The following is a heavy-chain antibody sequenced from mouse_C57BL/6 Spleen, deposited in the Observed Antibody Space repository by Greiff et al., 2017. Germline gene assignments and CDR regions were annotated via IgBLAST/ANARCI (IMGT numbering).Heavy chain of an antibody. V-gene: IGHV5-17*01. CDR2: ISSGSSTI. CDR1: GFTFSDYG. D-gene: IGHD2-4*01. CDR3: ARLDYDYYFDY. J-gene: IGHJ2*01. Sequence: EVKVVESGGGLVKPGGSLKLSCAASGFTFSDYGMHWVRQAPEKGLEWVAYISSGSSTIYYADTVKGRFTISRDNAKNTLFLQMTSLRSEDTAMYYCARLDYDYYFDYWGQGTTLTVSS.